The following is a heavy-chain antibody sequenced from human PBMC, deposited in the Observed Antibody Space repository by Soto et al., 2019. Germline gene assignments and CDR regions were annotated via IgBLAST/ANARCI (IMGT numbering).Heavy chain of an antibody. V-gene: IGHV3-23*01. CDR1: GFTFSNYA. Sequence: EVQLLESGGGLVQPGGSLRLSCAASGFTFSNYAMSWVRQAPGKGLEWVSAVGGSGASTYYADAVKGRFTISRDNSKHTLYLQMNSLRAEDTALYYCAKKYHYGSGSYLYYFDYWGQGTLVTVSS. CDR2: VGGSGAST. CDR3: AKKYHYGSGSYLYYFDY. J-gene: IGHJ4*02. D-gene: IGHD3-10*01.